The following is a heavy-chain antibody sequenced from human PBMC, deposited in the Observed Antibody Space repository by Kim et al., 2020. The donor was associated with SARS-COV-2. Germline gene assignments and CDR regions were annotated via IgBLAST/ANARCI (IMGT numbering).Heavy chain of an antibody. J-gene: IGHJ6*02. Sequence: GGSLRLSCAASGFTFSRYCMHWVRQAPGKGLEWVAVMWSDGSNKYYAYSVKVRVTISRDNCKNKLYLQMNSLRAEDTGVYYCARDWRAAAGPMYYYYGMDVGRQGPTVTVPS. CDR2: MWSDGSNK. CDR1: GFTFSRYC. CDR3: ARDWRAAAGPMYYYYGMDV. D-gene: IGHD6-13*01. V-gene: IGHV3-33*08.